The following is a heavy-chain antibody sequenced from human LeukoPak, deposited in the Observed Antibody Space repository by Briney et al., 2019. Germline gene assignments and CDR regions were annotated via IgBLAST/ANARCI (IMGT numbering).Heavy chain of an antibody. D-gene: IGHD3-3*01. CDR1: GGSFSGYY. J-gene: IGHJ4*02. Sequence: PSETLSLTCAVYGGSFSGYYWSWIRQPPGKGLEWIGEINHSGSTNYNPSLKSRVTISVDTSKNQFSLKLSSVTAADTAVYHCARGRFLEWLLDWGQGTLVTVSS. CDR2: INHSGST. V-gene: IGHV4-34*01. CDR3: ARGRFLEWLLD.